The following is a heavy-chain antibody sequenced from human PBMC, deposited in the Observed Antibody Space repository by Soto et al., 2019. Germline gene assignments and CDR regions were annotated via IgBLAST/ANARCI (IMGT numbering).Heavy chain of an antibody. CDR3: ARQYGSGSYYYYYYYMDV. Sequence: PGWSLRQCFSASGFVVSSNYMSLVRQAPGKGLEWVSVIYSGGSTYYADSVKGRFTISRDNSKNTLYLQMNSLRAEDTAVYYCARQYGSGSYYYYYYYMDVWGKGTTVTVSS. CDR2: IYSGGST. J-gene: IGHJ6*03. V-gene: IGHV3-66*04. CDR1: GFVVSSNY. D-gene: IGHD3-10*01.